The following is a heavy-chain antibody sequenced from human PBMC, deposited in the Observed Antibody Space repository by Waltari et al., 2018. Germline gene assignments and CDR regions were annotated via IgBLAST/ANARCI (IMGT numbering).Heavy chain of an antibody. D-gene: IGHD3-10*01. CDR3: AARTYYYGSGSYRV. CDR1: GGSIRSYS. Sequence: QLQLQESGPGLVKPLATLSLTCSVSGGSIRSYSWSWIRQPAGKGLEWIGEINHSGSTNYNPSLKSRVTISVDTSKNQFSLKLSSVTAADTAVYYCAARTYYYGSGSYRVWGKGTTVTVSS. J-gene: IGHJ6*04. V-gene: IGHV4-59*04. CDR2: INHSGST.